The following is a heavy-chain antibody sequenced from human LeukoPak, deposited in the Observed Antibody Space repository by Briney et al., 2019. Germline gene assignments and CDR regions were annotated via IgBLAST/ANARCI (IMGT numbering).Heavy chain of an antibody. CDR2: IYYSGST. D-gene: IGHD1-26*01. J-gene: IGHJ3*02. CDR1: GGSISSGDYY. CDR3: ARIVGAGDAFDI. V-gene: IGHV4-30-4*08. Sequence: ASETLSLTCTVSGGSISSGDYYWSWIRQPPGKGLEWIGYIYYSGSTYYNPSLKSRITISVYTSKNRFSLKLSSVTAADTAVYYCARIVGAGDAFDIWGQGTMVTVSS.